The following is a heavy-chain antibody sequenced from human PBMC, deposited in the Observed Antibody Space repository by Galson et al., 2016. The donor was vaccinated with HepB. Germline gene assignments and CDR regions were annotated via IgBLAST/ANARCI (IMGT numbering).Heavy chain of an antibody. J-gene: IGHJ4*02. CDR3: AKEGYVLDIVVVPVHY. D-gene: IGHD2-2*03. V-gene: IGHV3-64*04. CDR1: GFTFSIFA. Sequence: SLRLSCAASGFTFSIFAMHWVRQAPGKGLEYVSTITSTGGTTYYADSVKGRFTISRDNSKSTLYLQMNSLRAEDTALYYCAKEGYVLDIVVVPVHYWGQGTLVTVSS. CDR2: ITSTGGTT.